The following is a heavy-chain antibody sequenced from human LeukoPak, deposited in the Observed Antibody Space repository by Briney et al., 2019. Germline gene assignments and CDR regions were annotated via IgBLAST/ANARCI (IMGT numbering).Heavy chain of an antibody. D-gene: IGHD1-14*01. CDR2: ISSGSGTI. CDR3: ARDNLSPYWYFDL. J-gene: IGHJ2*01. CDR1: GFTFSTYS. V-gene: IGHV3-48*02. Sequence: GGSLRLSCAASGFTFSTYSMNWVRRAPGKGLEWVSYISSGSGTIYYADSVKGRFTISRDNAKNPLYLQMDSLRDEDTAVYYCARDNLSPYWYFDLWGRGTLVTVSS.